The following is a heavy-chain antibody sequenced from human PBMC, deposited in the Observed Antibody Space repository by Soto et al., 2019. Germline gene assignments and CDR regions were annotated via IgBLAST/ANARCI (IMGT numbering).Heavy chain of an antibody. CDR3: TGGYCTGGTCYSGYFQP. D-gene: IGHD2-15*01. J-gene: IGHJ1*01. CDR1: GFTFSGST. Sequence: EVQLVQSGGGLVKPGGSLKLSCAASGFTFSGSTVHWVRQASGEGLQWVGRIRSKANDYATTYIASVKGRFTISRDDSRNTAYMQMSELKTEDTAVYYCTGGYCTGGTCYSGYFQPWGQGALVTVS. CDR2: IRSKANDYAT. V-gene: IGHV3-73*02.